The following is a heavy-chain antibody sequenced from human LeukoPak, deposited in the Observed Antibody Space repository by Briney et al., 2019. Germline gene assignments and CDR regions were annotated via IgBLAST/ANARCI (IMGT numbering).Heavy chain of an antibody. D-gene: IGHD4-23*01. V-gene: IGHV5-51*01. CDR1: GYNFTTYW. Sequence: GESLETSLKGSGYNFTTYWVAWVRHMPGKGLEWMGIIFAGDSDTRYRPSFQGQVTISADKSISTAYLQWSSLKASDTAMYYCARRDYDGTSAAFDICGQGTMVTVSS. CDR2: IFAGDSDT. J-gene: IGHJ3*02. CDR3: ARRDYDGTSAAFDI.